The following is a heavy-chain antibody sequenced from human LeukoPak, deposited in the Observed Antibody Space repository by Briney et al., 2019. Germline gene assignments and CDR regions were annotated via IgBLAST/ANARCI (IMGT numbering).Heavy chain of an antibody. D-gene: IGHD4-23*01. V-gene: IGHV3-7*01. J-gene: IGHJ4*02. Sequence: PGGSLRLSCATSGFSFSNYWMNWVRQAPGKGLEWVAIIKADGSEKHYVDSVGGRFTVSRDNAKNSLYLQMSSLRAEDTAVYYCARSNSGPEIWGQGTLVTVSS. CDR3: ARSNSGPEI. CDR1: GFSFSNYW. CDR2: IKADGSEK.